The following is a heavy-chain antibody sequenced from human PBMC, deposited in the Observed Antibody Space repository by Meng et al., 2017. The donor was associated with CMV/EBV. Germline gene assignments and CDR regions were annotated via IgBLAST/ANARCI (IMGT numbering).Heavy chain of an antibody. V-gene: IGHV4-39*07. CDR3: ARGHGGIFGVVIGGDWFDP. Sequence: SETLSLTCTVSGGSISSSSYYWGWIRPPPGKGLEWIGSIYYSGSTYYNPSLKSRVTISVDTSKNQFSLKLSSVTAADTAVYYCARGHGGIFGVVIGGDWFDPWGQGTLVTVSS. CDR2: IYYSGST. J-gene: IGHJ5*02. D-gene: IGHD3-3*01. CDR1: GGSISSSSYY.